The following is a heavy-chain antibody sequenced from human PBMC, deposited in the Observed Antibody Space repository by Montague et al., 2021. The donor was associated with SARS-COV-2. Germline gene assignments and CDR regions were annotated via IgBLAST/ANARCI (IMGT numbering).Heavy chain of an antibody. CDR2: INGASSRP. V-gene: IGHV3-11*05. CDR3: ARGISLFDP. J-gene: IGHJ5*02. CDR1: GFIFSDYN. Sequence: SLRLSCAASGFIFSDYNMTWIRQTPGKGLEWISYINGASSRPNYADSVKGRFTISRDNAKNSLFLQMNSLGVEDTAVYYCARGISLFDPWGQGTLVTVSS.